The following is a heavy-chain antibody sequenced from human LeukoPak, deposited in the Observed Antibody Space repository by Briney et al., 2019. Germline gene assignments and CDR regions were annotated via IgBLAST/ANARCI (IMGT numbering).Heavy chain of an antibody. CDR2: IYYSGST. J-gene: IGHJ5*02. Sequence: PSETLSLTCTVSGVSISSGGYYWSWIRQHPGKGLEWIGYIYYSGSTYYNPSLKSRVTISVDTSKNQFSLKLSSVTAADTAVYYCARERVEIAAAGLLNWFDPWGQGTLVTVSS. CDR1: GVSISSGGYY. V-gene: IGHV4-31*03. D-gene: IGHD6-13*01. CDR3: ARERVEIAAAGLLNWFDP.